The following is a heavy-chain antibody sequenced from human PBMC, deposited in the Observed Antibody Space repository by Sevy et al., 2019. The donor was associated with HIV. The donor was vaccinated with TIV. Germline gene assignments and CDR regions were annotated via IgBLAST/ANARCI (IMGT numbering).Heavy chain of an antibody. J-gene: IGHJ6*02. CDR3: GKCSLWVYDPTNRMCGMDV. CDR1: GYNFINYG. V-gene: IGHV1-18*01. CDR2: SSPFTGSP. Sequence: ASVKVSCKASGYNFINYGISWVRQAPGQGLEWVGGSSPFTGSPNYPQKLQDRVTVTTDTATNTAYMELRNLRSDDTAVYYCGKCSLWVYDPTNRMCGMDVWGQGTTVTVSS. D-gene: IGHD5-12*01.